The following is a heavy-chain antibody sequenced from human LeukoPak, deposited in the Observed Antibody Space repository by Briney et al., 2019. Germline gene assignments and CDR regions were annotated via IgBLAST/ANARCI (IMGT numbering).Heavy chain of an antibody. V-gene: IGHV4-4*02. CDR2: IHQSGST. Sequence: SDTLSLTCAVSGGSISSDNWWSWVHHPPGKRLELGGEIHQSGSTNYNPSLKSRVTITVDKSKSQFSLKLGSVTAADTAVYYCARRNYYDSTGYYNNWGRGTLVTVSS. J-gene: IGHJ4*02. CDR1: GGSISSDNW. CDR3: ARRNYYDSTGYYNN. D-gene: IGHD3-22*01.